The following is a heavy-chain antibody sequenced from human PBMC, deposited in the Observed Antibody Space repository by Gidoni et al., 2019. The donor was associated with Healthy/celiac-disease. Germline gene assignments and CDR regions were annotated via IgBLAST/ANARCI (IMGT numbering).Heavy chain of an antibody. D-gene: IGHD3-10*01. Sequence: QITLKESGPTLVKPTQTLTLTCTFSGFSLSTSGVGVGWIRQPPGKALEWLALIYWDDDKRYSPSLKSRLTITKDTSKNQVVLTMTNMDPVDTATYYCAHRRYGSGSYYNGNWFDPWGQGTLVTVSS. CDR2: IYWDDDK. V-gene: IGHV2-5*02. CDR3: AHRRYGSGSYYNGNWFDP. CDR1: GFSLSTSGVG. J-gene: IGHJ5*02.